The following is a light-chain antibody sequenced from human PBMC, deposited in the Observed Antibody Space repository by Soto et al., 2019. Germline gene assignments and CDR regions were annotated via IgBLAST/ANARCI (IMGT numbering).Light chain of an antibody. V-gene: IGLV2-14*01. J-gene: IGLJ2*01. Sequence: QSALTQPASVSGSPGQSITISCTGTSSDVCAYNYVSWYQQHPGKAPKLMIFEVSDRPSGVSNRFSGSKSGNTASLTISGLQAEDEADYYCSSYTSSNTLVFGGGTQLTVL. CDR2: EVS. CDR1: SSDVCAYNY. CDR3: SSYTSSNTLV.